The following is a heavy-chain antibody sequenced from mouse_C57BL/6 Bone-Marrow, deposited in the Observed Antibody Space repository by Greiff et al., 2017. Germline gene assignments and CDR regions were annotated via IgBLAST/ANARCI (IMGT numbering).Heavy chain of an antibody. CDR1: GYTFTSYW. CDR2: IYPGSGST. J-gene: IGHJ2*01. D-gene: IGHD1-1*01. CDR3: ARRPFITTVVGRDY. Sequence: QVQLQQPGAELVKPGASVKMSCKASGYTFTSYWITWVKQRPGQGLEWIGDIYPGSGSTNYNEKFKSKATLTVDTSSSTAYMHLSSLTSEDSAVYSGARRPFITTVVGRDYWGQGTTLTVSS. V-gene: IGHV1-55*01.